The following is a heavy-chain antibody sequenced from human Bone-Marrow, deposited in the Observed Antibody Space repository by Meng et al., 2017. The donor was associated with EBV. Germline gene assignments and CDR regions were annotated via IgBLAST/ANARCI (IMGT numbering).Heavy chain of an antibody. V-gene: IGHV4-34*01. CDR3: ARATGGSTGYFR. Sequence: GQPPQGGVVLLTPPETLSLTSVVNGGSTSGFPWSWIRQAPGKGLEWIGEIKHSGSTNYNPSLKNRVTISVDPSKNQFSLRLSSVTAADTAVYFCARATGGSTGYFRWGQGTLVTVSS. J-gene: IGHJ4*02. CDR1: GGSTSGFP. CDR2: IKHSGST. D-gene: IGHD3-9*01.